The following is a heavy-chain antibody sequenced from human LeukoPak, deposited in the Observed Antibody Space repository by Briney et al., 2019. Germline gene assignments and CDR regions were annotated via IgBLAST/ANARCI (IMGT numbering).Heavy chain of an antibody. V-gene: IGHV1-18*01. J-gene: IGHJ5*02. CDR3: ARITYDFWSGYYMPDDP. CDR2: ISIYNGNT. D-gene: IGHD3-3*01. Sequence: ASVKVSCKASGYTFTNYGISWVRQAPGQGLEWMGWISIYNGNTDYAQKLRGRVTMTTDTSTSTAYMELRSLRSNDTAVYYCARITYDFWSGYYMPDDPWGQGTLVTVSS. CDR1: GYTFTNYG.